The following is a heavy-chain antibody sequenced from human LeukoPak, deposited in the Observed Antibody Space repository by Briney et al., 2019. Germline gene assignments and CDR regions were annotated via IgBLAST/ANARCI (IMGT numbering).Heavy chain of an antibody. J-gene: IGHJ4*02. V-gene: IGHV3-74*03. D-gene: IGHD2-2*01. CDR3: ARDRYCTTTRCSDF. Sequence: GGSLRLSCAASGFTFSNYWMHWVRQAPGKGLVWVSRISTDGSSTTYADSVKGRFTISRDNAKNTLYLEMNSLRAEDTAVYYCARDRYCTTTRCSDFWGQGTLVTVSS. CDR2: ISTDGSST. CDR1: GFTFSNYW.